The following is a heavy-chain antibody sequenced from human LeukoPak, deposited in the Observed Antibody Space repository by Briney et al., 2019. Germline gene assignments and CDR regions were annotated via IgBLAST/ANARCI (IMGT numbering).Heavy chain of an antibody. V-gene: IGHV3-30*18. Sequence: GGSLRLSCAASGFTFDDYGMHWVRQAPGKGLEWVAVISYDGSNKYYADSVKGRFTISRDNSKNTLYLQMNSLRAKDTAVYYCAKDLEYYDSSGCNDYWGQGTLVTVSS. CDR2: ISYDGSNK. D-gene: IGHD3-22*01. J-gene: IGHJ4*02. CDR3: AKDLEYYDSSGCNDY. CDR1: GFTFDDYG.